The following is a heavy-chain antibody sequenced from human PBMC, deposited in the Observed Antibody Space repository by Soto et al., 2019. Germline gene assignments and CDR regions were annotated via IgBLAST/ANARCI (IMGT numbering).Heavy chain of an antibody. Sequence: PSETLSLTCTVSGGSISSRSYYWGWIRQPPGKGLEWIGNIYYSGSTYYNPSLKSRVTISVDTSKNQFYLKLSSVTAADTAVYYCARDYYDSSDYTTNWFNPWGQGTLVTVSS. D-gene: IGHD3-22*01. CDR3: ARDYYDSSDYTTNWFNP. CDR1: GGSISSRSYY. V-gene: IGHV4-39*01. CDR2: IYYSGST. J-gene: IGHJ5*02.